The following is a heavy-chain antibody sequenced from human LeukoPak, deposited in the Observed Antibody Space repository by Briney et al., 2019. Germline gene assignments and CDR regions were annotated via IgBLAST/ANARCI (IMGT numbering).Heavy chain of an antibody. Sequence: GGSLRLSCAASAFTFSSHWMNWVRQAPGKGLEWVAYIKQDGSEKYYVESVKGRFTISRDNAKNSLYLQMNSLRAEDTAVYYCARARYLDSWGQGTLVTVSS. V-gene: IGHV3-7*01. CDR2: IKQDGSEK. CDR3: ARARYLDS. J-gene: IGHJ4*02. CDR1: AFTFSSHW.